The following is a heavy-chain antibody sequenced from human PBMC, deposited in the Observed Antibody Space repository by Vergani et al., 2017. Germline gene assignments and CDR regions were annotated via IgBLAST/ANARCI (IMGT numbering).Heavy chain of an antibody. CDR3: ARHGGSGWSLDY. V-gene: IGHV3-33*05. D-gene: IGHD6-19*01. CDR2: ISYDGSKT. CDR1: GFKFSQFG. Sequence: QVQLVESGGGVVQPGTSLRLSCEASGFKFSQFGMHWVRQGPGKGLEWVAFISYDGSKTQYADSEKGRVTISRDNSKNTVGLEMSSLRVDDTATYYCARHGGSGWSLDYWGQGTLVTVSS. J-gene: IGHJ4*02.